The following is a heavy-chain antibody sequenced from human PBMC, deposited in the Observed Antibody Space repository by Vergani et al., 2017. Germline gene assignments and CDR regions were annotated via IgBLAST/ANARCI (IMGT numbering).Heavy chain of an antibody. CDR1: GGSISSSNW. D-gene: IGHD6-13*01. V-gene: IGHV4-4*02. Sequence: QVQLQQWGAGLLKPSGTLSLTCAVSGGSISSSNWWSWVRQPPGKGLEWIGEIYHSGSTNYNPSLKSRVTISVDKSKNQFSLKLSSVTAADTAVYYCARDPVAAAGNWFDPWGQGTLVTVSS. CDR2: IYHSGST. J-gene: IGHJ5*02. CDR3: ARDPVAAAGNWFDP.